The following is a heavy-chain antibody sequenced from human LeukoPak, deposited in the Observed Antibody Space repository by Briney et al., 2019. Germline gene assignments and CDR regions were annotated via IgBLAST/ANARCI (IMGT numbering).Heavy chain of an antibody. CDR1: GVTFSSYS. CDR2: ISISGNTI. J-gene: IGHJ6*02. V-gene: IGHV3-48*02. CDR3: VLSHYGMDV. D-gene: IGHD3-16*01. Sequence: PGGSLRLSCAASGVTFSSYSMNWVRRAAEKGLVWVSYISISGNTISYADSVKGRFTISRDNAKNSLYLQMNSLRDEDTAVYYCVLSHYGMDVWGQGTTVTVSS.